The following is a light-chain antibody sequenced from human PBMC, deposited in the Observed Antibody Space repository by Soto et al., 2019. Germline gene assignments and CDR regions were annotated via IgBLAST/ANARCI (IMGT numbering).Light chain of an antibody. Sequence: DIQMTQSPSTLSASVGDRVTITCRASQSISSWLAWYQQKPGKAPKLLIYAASNLQSGVPSRFSGSGSGTEFTLTISSLQSDDFATYYCQQYNKYPLTFGGGTKVDIK. V-gene: IGKV1-5*01. J-gene: IGKJ4*01. CDR3: QQYNKYPLT. CDR1: QSISSW. CDR2: AAS.